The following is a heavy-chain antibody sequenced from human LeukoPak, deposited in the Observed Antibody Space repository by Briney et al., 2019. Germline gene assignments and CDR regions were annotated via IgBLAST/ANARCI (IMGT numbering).Heavy chain of an antibody. CDR3: ARARMGDGYNS. D-gene: IGHD5-24*01. CDR1: GYIFTSYY. J-gene: IGHJ5*02. Sequence: ASVKVSCKASGYIFTSYYMHWVRQAPGQGLEWMGIINPSGGSTSYAQKFQGRVTMIRDTSTSTVYMELSSLRSEDTAVYYCARARMGDGYNSWGQGTLVTVSS. V-gene: IGHV1-46*01. CDR2: INPSGGST.